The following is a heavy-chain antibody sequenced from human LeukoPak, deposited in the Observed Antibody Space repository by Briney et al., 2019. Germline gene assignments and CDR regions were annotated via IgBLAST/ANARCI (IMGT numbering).Heavy chain of an antibody. J-gene: IGHJ4*02. D-gene: IGHD3-10*01. CDR1: GFTFSSYT. CDR2: ISSSGSTI. V-gene: IGHV3-48*04. Sequence: QTGGSLRLSCAASGFTFSSYTMNWVRQAPGKGLEWVSYISSSGSTIYYADSVKGRFTISRDNSKNTLYLQMNSLRAEDTALYYCAKEMGSSQPFDYWGQGTLVTVSS. CDR3: AKEMGSSQPFDY.